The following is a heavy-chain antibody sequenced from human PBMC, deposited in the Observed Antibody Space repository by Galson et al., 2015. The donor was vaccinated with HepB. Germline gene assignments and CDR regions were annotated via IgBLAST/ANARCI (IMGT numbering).Heavy chain of an antibody. V-gene: IGHV4-39*01. CDR3: AAPIAAAGPYPFDY. CDR2: IYYSGST. J-gene: IGHJ4*02. Sequence: SETLSLTCTVSGGSISSSSYYWGWIRQPPGKGLEWIGSIYYSGSTYYNPSLKSRVTISVDTSKNQFSLKLSSVTAADTAVYYCAAPIAAAGPYPFDYWGQGILVTVSS. CDR1: GGSISSSSYY. D-gene: IGHD6-13*01.